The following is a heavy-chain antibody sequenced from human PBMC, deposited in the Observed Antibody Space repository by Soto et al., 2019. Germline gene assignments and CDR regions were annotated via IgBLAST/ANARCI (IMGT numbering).Heavy chain of an antibody. V-gene: IGHV3-23*01. CDR3: AKDPAVLLWFGELLFDYYGMDV. D-gene: IGHD3-10*01. CDR1: GFTFSSYA. CDR2: ISGSGGST. J-gene: IGHJ6*02. Sequence: GGSLRLSCAASGFTFSSYAMSWVRQAPGKGLEWVSAISGSGGSTYYADSVKGRFTISRDNSKNTLYLQMNSLRAEDTAVYYCAKDPAVLLWFGELLFDYYGMDVWGQGTTVTVSS.